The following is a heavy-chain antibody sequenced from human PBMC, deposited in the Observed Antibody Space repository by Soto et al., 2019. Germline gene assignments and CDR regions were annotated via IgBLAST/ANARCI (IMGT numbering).Heavy chain of an antibody. CDR1: GYSFTSYW. Sequence: GESLKISCKGSGYSFTSYWIGWVRQMPGKVLEWMGIIYPGDSDTRYSPSFQGQVTISADKSISTAYLQWSSLKASDTAMYYCARQGREPNEGFDYWGQGXLVTVYS. J-gene: IGHJ4*02. V-gene: IGHV5-51*01. D-gene: IGHD1-26*01. CDR3: ARQGREPNEGFDY. CDR2: IYPGDSDT.